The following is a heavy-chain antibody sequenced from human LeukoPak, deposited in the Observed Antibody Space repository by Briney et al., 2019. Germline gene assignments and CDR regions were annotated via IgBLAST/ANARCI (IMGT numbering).Heavy chain of an antibody. D-gene: IGHD1-20*01. Sequence: PGASLRPSCAASGLTFRNYWMSWVRQAPGKGLEWVANIKEDGSEKYYVDSVKGRFTISRDNAKNSLYLQMNSLRAEDTGVYYCARLNWKPPYYYYGMDVWGQGTTVTVSS. V-gene: IGHV3-7*05. CDR1: GLTFRNYW. J-gene: IGHJ6*02. CDR2: IKEDGSEK. CDR3: ARLNWKPPYYYYGMDV.